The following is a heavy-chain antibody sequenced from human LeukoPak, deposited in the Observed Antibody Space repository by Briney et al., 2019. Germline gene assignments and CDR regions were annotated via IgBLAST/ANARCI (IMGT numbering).Heavy chain of an antibody. CDR3: ARGYCSSTSCYAPYYYGMDV. V-gene: IGHV3-30-3*01. CDR1: GFTFSSYA. CDR2: IPYDGSNK. D-gene: IGHD2-2*01. Sequence: GRSLRLSCAASGFTFSSYAMHWVRQAPGKGLEWVAVIPYDGSNKYYADSVKGRFTISRDNSKNTLYPQMNSLRAEDTAVYYCARGYCSSTSCYAPYYYGMDVWGQGTTVTVSS. J-gene: IGHJ6*02.